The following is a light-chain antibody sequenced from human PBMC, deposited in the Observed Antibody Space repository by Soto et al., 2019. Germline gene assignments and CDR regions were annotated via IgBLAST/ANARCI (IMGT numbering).Light chain of an antibody. Sequence: QSVLTQPPSTSGTPGQRVTISCSGSSSNIGSNHVYWYQQFPGMAPKLLMYRSDQRPTGVPDRFSGSKSGTSASLAISGLRSDDEAEYYCSARDDSLSGVVFGGGTQLTVL. CDR3: SARDDSLSGVV. J-gene: IGLJ2*01. CDR1: SSNIGSNH. CDR2: RSD. V-gene: IGLV1-47*01.